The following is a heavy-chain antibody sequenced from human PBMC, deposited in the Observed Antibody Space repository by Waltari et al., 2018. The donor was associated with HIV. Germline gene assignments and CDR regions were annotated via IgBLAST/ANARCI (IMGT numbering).Heavy chain of an antibody. Sequence: QVQLVESGGGVVQPGRSLRLSCAASGFTFSRYGMHWVRQAPGKGLEWVAVIWYDGSNKYYADSVKGRFTISRDNSKNTLYLQMNSLRAEDTAVYYCASSYSSSWYYFDYWGQGTLVTVSS. V-gene: IGHV3-33*01. CDR3: ASSYSSSWYYFDY. J-gene: IGHJ4*02. CDR1: GFTFSRYG. D-gene: IGHD6-13*01. CDR2: IWYDGSNK.